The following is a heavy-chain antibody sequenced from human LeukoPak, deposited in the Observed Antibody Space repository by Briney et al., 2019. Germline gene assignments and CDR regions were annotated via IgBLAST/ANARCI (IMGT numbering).Heavy chain of an antibody. Sequence: PGGSLRLSCAASGFTFSSYAMSWVRQARGEGLEWVSAISGSGGSTYYADSVKGRFTNSRDNSKNTLYLQMNSLRAEDTAVYYCAKGGEYCSGVSCYTFDYWGQGTLVTVSS. V-gene: IGHV3-23*01. D-gene: IGHD2-15*01. CDR2: ISGSGGST. J-gene: IGHJ4*02. CDR1: GFTFSSYA. CDR3: AKGGEYCSGVSCYTFDY.